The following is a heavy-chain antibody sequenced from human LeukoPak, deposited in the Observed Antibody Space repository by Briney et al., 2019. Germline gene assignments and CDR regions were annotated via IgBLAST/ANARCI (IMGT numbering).Heavy chain of an antibody. J-gene: IGHJ4*02. V-gene: IGHV1-18*01. Sequence: GASVKVSCKASGYTFNHHGIAWVRQAPGQGLEWIGWISAYNGDTIYALKFQGRVTMTRDTSISTAYMELSRLRSDDTAVYYCARDGTEGRLLDYWGQGTLVTVSS. CDR1: GYTFNHHG. CDR3: ARDGTEGRLLDY. D-gene: IGHD1-1*01. CDR2: ISAYNGDT.